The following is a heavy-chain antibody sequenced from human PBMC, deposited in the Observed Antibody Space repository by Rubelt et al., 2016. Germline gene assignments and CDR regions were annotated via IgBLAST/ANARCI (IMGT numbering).Heavy chain of an antibody. Sequence: GLVKPSQTLSLPCAISGDSVSSNSVTWNWIRQSPSRGLEYLGRTYYRSTWYYDYAVSVKSRITINPDTSKNQFSLQLNSVTPEDTAVYYCARDNSSGWKRGCMDVWGQGTTVTVSS. D-gene: IGHD6-19*01. CDR3: ARDNSSGWKRGCMDV. CDR2: TYYRSTWYY. V-gene: IGHV6-1*02. CDR1: GDSVSSNSVT. J-gene: IGHJ6*02.